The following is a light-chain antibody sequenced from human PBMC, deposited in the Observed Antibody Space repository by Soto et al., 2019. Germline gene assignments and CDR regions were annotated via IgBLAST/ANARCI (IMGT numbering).Light chain of an antibody. V-gene: IGLV1-40*01. CDR3: QSYDRNLSGWV. CDR1: SSNIGAGYD. CDR2: GNS. Sequence: QSVLTQPPSVSGAPGQRVTISCTGSSSNIGAGYDVHWYQQLPVTAPKLLIYGNSNRPSEVPDRFSGSNSGTSASLAITGPPGEDEADYSCQSYDRNLSGWVFGGGTKVTVL. J-gene: IGLJ3*02.